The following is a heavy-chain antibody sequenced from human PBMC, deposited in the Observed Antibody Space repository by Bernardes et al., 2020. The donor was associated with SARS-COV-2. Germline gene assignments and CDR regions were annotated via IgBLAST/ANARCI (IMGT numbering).Heavy chain of an antibody. J-gene: IGHJ4*02. CDR2: IKSKTDGGTT. CDR1: GFTFSNAW. CDR3: TTELYYYGSGSYYKNDY. D-gene: IGHD3-10*01. Sequence: GGSLRLSCVVSGFTFSNAWMSWVRQAPGKGLEWVGRIKSKTDGGTTDYAAPVKGRFTISRDDSKNTLYLQMNSLKTEDTAVYYCTTELYYYGSGSYYKNDYWGQGTLVTVSS. V-gene: IGHV3-15*01.